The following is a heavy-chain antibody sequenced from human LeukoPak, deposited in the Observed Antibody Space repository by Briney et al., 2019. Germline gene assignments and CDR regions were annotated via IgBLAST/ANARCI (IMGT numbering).Heavy chain of an antibody. J-gene: IGHJ6*03. V-gene: IGHV3-9*01. CDR1: GFTFDDYA. CDR2: ISWNSGSI. Sequence: GRSLRLSCAASGFTFDDYAMHWVRQAPGKGLEWVSGISWNSGSIGYADSVKGRFTISRDNAKNSLYLQMNSLRAEDTALYYCAKAFGYYNMDVWGKGTTVTISS. D-gene: IGHD3-16*01. CDR3: AKAFGYYNMDV.